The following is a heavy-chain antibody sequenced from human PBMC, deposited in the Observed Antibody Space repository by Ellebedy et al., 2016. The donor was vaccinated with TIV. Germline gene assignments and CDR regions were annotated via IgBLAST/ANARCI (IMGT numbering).Heavy chain of an antibody. CDR1: GYTFTGYY. Sequence: ASVKVSCXASGYTFTGYYMHWVRQAPGQGLEWMGWINPNSGGTNYAQKFQGRVTMTRDTSISTAYMELSRLRSDDTAVYYCARDPRYCSSTSCYVTGLRYYYGMDVWGQGTTVTVSS. V-gene: IGHV1-2*02. CDR2: INPNSGGT. D-gene: IGHD2-2*01. J-gene: IGHJ6*02. CDR3: ARDPRYCSSTSCYVTGLRYYYGMDV.